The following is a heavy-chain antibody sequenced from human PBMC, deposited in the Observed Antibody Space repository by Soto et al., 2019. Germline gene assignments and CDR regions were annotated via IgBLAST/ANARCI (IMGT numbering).Heavy chain of an antibody. CDR2: IWNDGTEK. J-gene: IGHJ6*02. CDR3: ASLTTVKESYYYGMDV. V-gene: IGHV3-30*02. D-gene: IGHD4-17*01. CDR1: GFTFSNYH. Sequence: PGGSLRLSCAASGFTFSNYHIHWVRQTPGKGLEWVAVIWNDGTEKYYADSVKGRFTISRDNSNNMLYLQMNSLRAEDTAVYYCASLTTVKESYYYGMDVWGQGTTVTVSS.